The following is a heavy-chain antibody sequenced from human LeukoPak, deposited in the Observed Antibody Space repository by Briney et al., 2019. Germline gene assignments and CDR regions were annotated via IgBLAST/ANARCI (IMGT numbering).Heavy chain of an antibody. J-gene: IGHJ5*02. CDR2: ISVSGNT. CDR1: GFTLSSYA. D-gene: IGHD2-2*03. CDR3: ARKLGHCSSTSCYGVNWFDP. V-gene: IGHV3-23*01. Sequence: GGSLRLSCAASGFTLSSYAMSWVRQAPGKGLEWVSAISVSGNTYHADSVKGRFTISRDSSKNTLYLQMNRLRAEDAAVYYCARKLGHCSSTSCYGVNWFDPWGQGTLVTVSS.